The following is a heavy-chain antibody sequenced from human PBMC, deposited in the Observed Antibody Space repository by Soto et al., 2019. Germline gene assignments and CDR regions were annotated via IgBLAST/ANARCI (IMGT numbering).Heavy chain of an antibody. V-gene: IGHV1-69*12. Sequence: QVQLVQSGAEVKKPGSSMKVSCKASRGSFSSYAISWMRQAPGQGLEWMGGLIPIFGTANYAQKFQGRVTITADESTSTAYMELSSLRSEDTAVYYCASHAARPLWGQGTLVTVSS. D-gene: IGHD6-6*01. CDR2: LIPIFGTA. J-gene: IGHJ4*02. CDR1: RGSFSSYA. CDR3: ASHAARPL.